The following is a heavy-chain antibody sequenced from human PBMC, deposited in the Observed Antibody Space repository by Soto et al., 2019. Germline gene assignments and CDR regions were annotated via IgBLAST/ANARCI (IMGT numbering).Heavy chain of an antibody. CDR2: IWFDGSNK. CDR3: ARDPNYYDSSGYYAYYFDS. CDR1: GFTFSSNG. Sequence: GGSLRLSCAASGFTFSSNGMHWVRQAPGKGLEWVAIIWFDGSNKYYADSVKGRFTISRDNSKNTLYLQMNSLRAEDTAVYYCARDPNYYDSSGYYAYYFDSWGQGT. J-gene: IGHJ4*02. V-gene: IGHV3-33*01. D-gene: IGHD3-22*01.